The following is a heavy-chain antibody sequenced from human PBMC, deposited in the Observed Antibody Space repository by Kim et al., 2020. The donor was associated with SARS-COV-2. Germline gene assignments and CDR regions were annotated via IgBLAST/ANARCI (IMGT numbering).Heavy chain of an antibody. V-gene: IGHV1-2*02. CDR3: ARGRYGSGSYYQFYYYYYGMDV. D-gene: IGHD3-10*01. CDR1: GYTFTGYY. CDR2: INPNSGGT. J-gene: IGHJ6*02. Sequence: ASVKVSCKASGYTFTGYYMHWVRQAPGQGLEWMGWINPNSGGTNYAQKFQGRVTMTRDTSISTAYMELSRLRSDDTAVYYCARGRYGSGSYYQFYYYYYGMDVWGQGTTVTVSS.